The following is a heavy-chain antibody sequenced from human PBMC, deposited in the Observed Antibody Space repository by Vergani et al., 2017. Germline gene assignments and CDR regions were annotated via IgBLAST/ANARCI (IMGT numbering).Heavy chain of an antibody. J-gene: IGHJ3*02. V-gene: IGHV3-23*01. Sequence: EVQLLESGGGLVQPGGSLRLSCAASGFTFSSYAMSWVRQAPGKGLEWVSAISGSGGSTYYADSVKGRFTISRDNSKNTLYLQMNSLRAEDTAVYYGAKGQGGPFRPITMVRGTDDAFDIWGQGTMVTVSS. CDR2: ISGSGGST. CDR1: GFTFSSYA. D-gene: IGHD3-10*01. CDR3: AKGQGGPFRPITMVRGTDDAFDI.